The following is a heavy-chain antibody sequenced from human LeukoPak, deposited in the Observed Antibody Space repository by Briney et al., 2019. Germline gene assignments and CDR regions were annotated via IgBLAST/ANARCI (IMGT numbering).Heavy chain of an antibody. V-gene: IGHV3-30*02. CDR3: AKDRRTPTPYCSSTSCMFPYYMDV. CDR1: GFTFSSYG. Sequence: PGGSLRLSCAASGFTFSSYGMHWVRQAPGKGLEWVAFIRYDGSNKYYADSVKGRFTISRDNSKNTLYLQMNSLRAEDTAVYYCAKDRRTPTPYCSSTSCMFPYYMDVWGKGTTVTVSS. J-gene: IGHJ6*03. D-gene: IGHD2-2*01. CDR2: IRYDGSNK.